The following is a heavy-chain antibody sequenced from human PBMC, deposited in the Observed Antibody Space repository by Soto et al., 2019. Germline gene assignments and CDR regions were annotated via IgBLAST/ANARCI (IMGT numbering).Heavy chain of an antibody. CDR1: GGSISSYY. CDR3: ARLEESGYSYGPYFDY. D-gene: IGHD5-18*01. Sequence: SETLSLTCTVSGGSISSYYWSWIRQPPGKGLEWIGYIYYSGSTNYNPSLKSRVTISVDTSKNQFSLKLSSVTAADTAVYYCARLEESGYSYGPYFDYWGQGTLVPVSS. J-gene: IGHJ4*02. CDR2: IYYSGST. V-gene: IGHV4-59*08.